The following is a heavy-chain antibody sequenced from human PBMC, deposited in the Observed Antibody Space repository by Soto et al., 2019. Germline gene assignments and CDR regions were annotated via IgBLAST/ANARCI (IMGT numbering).Heavy chain of an antibody. D-gene: IGHD2-2*01. J-gene: IGHJ4*02. Sequence: GGSLRLSCAASGFTFSSYAMHWVRQAPGKGLEWVAVISYDGSNKYYADSVKGRFTISRDNSKNTLYLQMNSLRAEDTAVYYCAREGYCSSTSCYAFFVYWGQGTLVTVSS. CDR3: AREGYCSSTSCYAFFVY. V-gene: IGHV3-30-3*01. CDR2: ISYDGSNK. CDR1: GFTFSSYA.